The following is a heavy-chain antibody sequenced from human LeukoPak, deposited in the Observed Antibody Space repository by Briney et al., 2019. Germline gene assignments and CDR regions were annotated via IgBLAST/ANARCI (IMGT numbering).Heavy chain of an antibody. V-gene: IGHV4-59*01. CDR1: GGSISSYY. Sequence: SETLSLTCTVSGGSISSYYWSWIRQPPGEGLEWIGYIYYSGGTNYNPSLKSRVTISVDTSKNQFSLKLSSVTAADTAVYYCARVSVEGFLEWPTWFDPWGQATLVTVSS. D-gene: IGHD3-3*01. CDR2: IYYSGGT. J-gene: IGHJ5*02. CDR3: ARVSVEGFLEWPTWFDP.